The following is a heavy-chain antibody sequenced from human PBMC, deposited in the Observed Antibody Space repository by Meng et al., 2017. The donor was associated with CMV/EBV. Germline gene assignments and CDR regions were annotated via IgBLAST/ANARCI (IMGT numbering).Heavy chain of an antibody. CDR2: ISSLDGRT. CDR3: VKIMSRVVDFWYGMDV. V-gene: IGHV3-23*01. D-gene: IGHD3-3*01. Sequence: GESLKISCTASGFTFRDYHMGWALQAPGKGLEAMSSISSLDGRTFYLDSVRGRLTISRDDSKSILYLQMNSLRSDDTAKYYCVKIMSRVVDFWYGMDVWGQGTTVTVSS. CDR1: GFTFRDYH. J-gene: IGHJ6*02.